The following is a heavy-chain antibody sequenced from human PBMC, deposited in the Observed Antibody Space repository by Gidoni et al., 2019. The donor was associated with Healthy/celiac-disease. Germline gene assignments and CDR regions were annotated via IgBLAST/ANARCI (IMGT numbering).Heavy chain of an antibody. D-gene: IGHD1-26*01. CDR1: GFTFSDYY. CDR3: ASHKPRCPRSDALDY. J-gene: IGHJ4*02. V-gene: IGHV3-11*01. CDR2: MSSSGSTI. Sequence: QVQLVESGGGLVKPGGSLRLSCAASGFTFSDYYMSWIRQAPGKGLGWVSYMSSSGSTIYYADSVKGRFTITRDNAKNSLYLQMNSLRSEDTAVYYCASHKPRCPRSDALDYWGQGTLVTVSS.